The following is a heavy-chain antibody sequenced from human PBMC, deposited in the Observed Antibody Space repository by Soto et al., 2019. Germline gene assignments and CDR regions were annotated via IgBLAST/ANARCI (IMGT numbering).Heavy chain of an antibody. CDR2: ISSDGTTT. J-gene: IGHJ1*01. CDR3: AIQDCTNDVCLEAAVTVGGALES. CDR1: GFTFRKFW. D-gene: IGHD2-8*01. Sequence: EVQLVQSGGGLAQPGKSLRLSCAASGFTFRKFWMHWVRQDPGKGPVWVSYISSDGTTTDYADSVKGRFTISRDNAKDTLYLQMDSLRAEDTAVYYCAIQDCTNDVCLEAAVTVGGALESWGQGTLVTVSS. V-gene: IGHV3-74*01.